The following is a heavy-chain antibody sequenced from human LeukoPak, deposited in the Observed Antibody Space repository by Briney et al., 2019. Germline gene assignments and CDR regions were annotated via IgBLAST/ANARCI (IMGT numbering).Heavy chain of an antibody. V-gene: IGHV4-34*01. D-gene: IGHD3-22*01. CDR2: INHSGST. Sequence: SETLSLTCAVYGGSSSGYYWSWIRQPPGKGLEWIGEINHSGSTNYNPSLKSRVTISVDTSKNQFSLKLSSVTAADTAVYYCATNYYDSSGLTDYWGQGTLVTVSS. J-gene: IGHJ4*02. CDR1: GGSSSGYY. CDR3: ATNYYDSSGLTDY.